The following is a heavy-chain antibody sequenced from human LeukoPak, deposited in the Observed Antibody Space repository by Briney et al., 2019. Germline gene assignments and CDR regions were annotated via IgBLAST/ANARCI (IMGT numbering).Heavy chain of an antibody. CDR2: VKEDGSDN. J-gene: IGHJ6*03. D-gene: IGHD2-21*01. V-gene: IGHV3-7*01. CDR3: ARDLGYSHYMDV. Sequence: GGSLRLSCAASGFMFRNYWMSWVRQAPGKGLEWVANVKEDGSDNSYVESVKGRFTISRDNAKNSLYLQMNSLGAEDTAVYYCARDLGYSHYMDVWGKGTTVTVSS. CDR1: GFMFRNYW.